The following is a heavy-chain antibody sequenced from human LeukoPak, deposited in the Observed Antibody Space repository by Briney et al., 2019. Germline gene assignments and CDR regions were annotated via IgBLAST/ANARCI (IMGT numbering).Heavy chain of an antibody. CDR3: AAYCSSSSCYSSGFDY. CDR1: GGSIKSHY. J-gene: IGHJ4*02. V-gene: IGHV4-59*08. Sequence: SETLSLTCSVSGGSIKSHYWSWIRQTPAKGLEWIGYIYYSGSPLYNPSLKSRVTISVDTTKNQFSLKLRSVTAADTAVYYCAAYCSSSSCYSSGFDYWGQGTLVTVSS. D-gene: IGHD2-2*01. CDR2: IYYSGSP.